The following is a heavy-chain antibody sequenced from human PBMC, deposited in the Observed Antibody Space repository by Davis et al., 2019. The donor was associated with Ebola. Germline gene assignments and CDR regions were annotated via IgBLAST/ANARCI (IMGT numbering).Heavy chain of an antibody. Sequence: PGGSLRLSCAASGFTFSAHYMSWIRQAPGKGLEWVSYIGRSRSTMYYADSVKGRFTISRDNARNTLYLQMNSLRAEDTAVYYCSREVRGGFSPMDLWGTGTTVTVSS. V-gene: IGHV3-11*04. D-gene: IGHD5-18*01. CDR3: SREVRGGFSPMDL. J-gene: IGHJ6*04. CDR1: GFTFSAHY. CDR2: IGRSRSTM.